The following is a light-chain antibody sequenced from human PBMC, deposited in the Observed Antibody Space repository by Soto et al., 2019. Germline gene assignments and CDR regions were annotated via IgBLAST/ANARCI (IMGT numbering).Light chain of an antibody. CDR3: QQRSNWHPIT. CDR1: QSVSSSY. J-gene: IGKJ5*01. Sequence: EILFTQSPGTLSLSPGERATLSCRASQSVSSSYLAWYQQKPGQATRLLIYDASNRANGIPARFSGSGSGTDFTLTISSLEPEDFAAYYCQQRSNWHPITFGQGTRLEIK. CDR2: DAS. V-gene: IGKV3D-20*02.